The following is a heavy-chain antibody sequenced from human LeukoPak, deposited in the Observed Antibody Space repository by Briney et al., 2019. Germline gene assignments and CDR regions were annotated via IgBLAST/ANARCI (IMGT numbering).Heavy chain of an antibody. CDR2: TSGGGDYI. D-gene: IGHD3-9*01. Sequence: GGSLRLSCAASRFTFTNYAMTWVRQAPGKGLEWVSATSGGGDYIYYADSVKGRFTFSRDNSKNTLYLQMNSLRADDTAVYYCAKNAATGQAFYDYWGQGTLVTVSS. J-gene: IGHJ4*02. CDR1: RFTFTNYA. V-gene: IGHV3-23*01. CDR3: AKNAATGQAFYDY.